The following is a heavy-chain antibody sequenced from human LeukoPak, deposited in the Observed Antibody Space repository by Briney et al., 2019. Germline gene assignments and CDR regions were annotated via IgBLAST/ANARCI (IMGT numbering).Heavy chain of an antibody. D-gene: IGHD1-26*01. CDR3: TRDRNRSGSQNY. CDR2: ISPHNGNT. CDR1: GYTFSSYD. V-gene: IGHV1-18*01. Sequence: VASVKVSCKTSGYTFSSYDYGIGWVRQAPGQGLEWMAWISPHNGNTNYAQKLQGRVTVTTDTSTTTAYMELRSLRSDDTAVYYCTRDRNRSGSQNYRGQGTLVTVSS. J-gene: IGHJ4*02.